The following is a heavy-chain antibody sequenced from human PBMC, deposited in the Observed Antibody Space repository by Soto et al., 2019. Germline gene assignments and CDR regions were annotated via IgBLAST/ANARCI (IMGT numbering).Heavy chain of an antibody. Sequence: ASVKVSCKASGYKFTGYYMHWVRQAPGQGPEWMGWINPNRDRTNYAQKFLVMVTMTSYTSISTAYMELSRLISDDTALYYCARVLWGDWPLDVWGQGTTVTVSS. J-gene: IGHJ6*02. CDR2: INPNRDRT. CDR3: ARVLWGDWPLDV. CDR1: GYKFTGYY. V-gene: IGHV1-2*02. D-gene: IGHD2-21*02.